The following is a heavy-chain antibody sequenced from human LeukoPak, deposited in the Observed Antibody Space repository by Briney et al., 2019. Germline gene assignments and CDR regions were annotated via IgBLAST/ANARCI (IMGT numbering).Heavy chain of an antibody. CDR3: ARGLGGNSRAFDI. V-gene: IGHV3-33*01. CDR1: GFTFSSYG. D-gene: IGHD4-23*01. CDR2: IWYDGSNK. Sequence: GGSLRLSCAASGFTFSSYGMHWVRQAPGKGLEWVAVIWYDGSNKYYADSVKGRFTISRDNSKNTLYLQMNSLRAKDTAVYYCARGLGGNSRAFDIWGQGTMVTVSS. J-gene: IGHJ3*02.